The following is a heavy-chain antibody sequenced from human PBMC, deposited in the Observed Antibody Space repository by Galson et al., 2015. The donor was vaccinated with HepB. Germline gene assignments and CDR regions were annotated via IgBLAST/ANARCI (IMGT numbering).Heavy chain of an antibody. D-gene: IGHD5-12*01. CDR2: ISAYNGNT. Sequence: SVKVSCKASGYTFTSYGISWVRQAPGQGLEWMGWISAYNGNTNYAQKLQGRVTMATDTSTSTAYMELRSLRSDDTAVYYCARDLLGDSGYDLYPPVPPLDYWGQGTLVTVSS. J-gene: IGHJ4*02. V-gene: IGHV1-18*04. CDR1: GYTFTSYG. CDR3: ARDLLGDSGYDLYPPVPPLDY.